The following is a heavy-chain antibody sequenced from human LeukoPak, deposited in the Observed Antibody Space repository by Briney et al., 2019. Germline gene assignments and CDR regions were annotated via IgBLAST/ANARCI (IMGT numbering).Heavy chain of an antibody. Sequence: GGSLRLSCAASGFTFSSYWMSWVSQAPGKGLEWVANIKQDGSEKYYVDSVKGRFTISRDNAKNSLYLQMNSLRAEDTAVYYCARGPYYDILTGYTDWGQGTLVTVSS. CDR2: IKQDGSEK. CDR3: ARGPYYDILTGYTD. CDR1: GFTFSSYW. J-gene: IGHJ4*02. D-gene: IGHD3-9*01. V-gene: IGHV3-7*01.